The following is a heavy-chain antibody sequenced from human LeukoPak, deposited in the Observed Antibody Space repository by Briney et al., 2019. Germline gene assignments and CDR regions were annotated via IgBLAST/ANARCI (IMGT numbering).Heavy chain of an antibody. CDR1: GYTFTSYD. CDR3: ARTKIPKRGYSYGYLDY. V-gene: IGHV1-8*03. Sequence: ASVKVSCKASGYTFTSYDTNWVRQATGQGLEWMGWMNPNSGNTGYAQKFQGRVTITRNTSISTAYMELSSLRSEDTAVYYCARTKIPKRGYSYGYLDYWGQGTLVTVSS. CDR2: MNPNSGNT. D-gene: IGHD5-18*01. J-gene: IGHJ4*02.